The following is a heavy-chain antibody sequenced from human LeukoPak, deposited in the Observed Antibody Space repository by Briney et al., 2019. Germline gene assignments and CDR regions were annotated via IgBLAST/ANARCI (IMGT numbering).Heavy chain of an antibody. CDR1: GYSISSGYY. CDR3: ARGPIVLMVYANYFDY. CDR2: IYHSGST. J-gene: IGHJ4*02. Sequence: SETLSLTCTVSGYSISSGYYWGWIRQPPGKGLEWIGSIYHSGSTYYNPSLKSRVTISVDTSKNQFSLKLSSVTAADTAVYYCARGPIVLMVYANYFDYWGQGTLVTVSS. V-gene: IGHV4-38-2*02. D-gene: IGHD2-8*01.